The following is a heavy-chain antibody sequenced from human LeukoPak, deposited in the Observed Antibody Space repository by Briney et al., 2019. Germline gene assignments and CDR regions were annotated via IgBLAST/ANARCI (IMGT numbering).Heavy chain of an antibody. Sequence: SETLSLTCTVSGGSISGSSYYWGWIRQPPGKGLEWIGSIYYSGSTYYNPSLKSRVTISVDTSKNQFSLKLSSVTAADTAVYYCARHQWELPYFDYWGQGTLVTVSS. CDR3: ARHQWELPYFDY. CDR2: IYYSGST. V-gene: IGHV4-39*01. J-gene: IGHJ4*02. CDR1: GGSISGSSYY. D-gene: IGHD1-26*01.